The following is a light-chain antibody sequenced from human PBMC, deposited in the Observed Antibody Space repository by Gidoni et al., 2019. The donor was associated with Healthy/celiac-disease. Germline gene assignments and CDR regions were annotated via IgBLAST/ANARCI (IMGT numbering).Light chain of an antibody. V-gene: IGKV3-11*01. J-gene: IGKJ4*01. Sequence: EIVLTQSPATLSLSPGERATLSCRASQSVSSYLAWYQQKPGQAPRLLIYDASNRATGLPARFSGSWSGTDFTLTISSLEPEDFAVYYCPPRSNLPWLTFRGGTKVEIK. CDR3: PPRSNLPWLT. CDR1: QSVSSY. CDR2: DAS.